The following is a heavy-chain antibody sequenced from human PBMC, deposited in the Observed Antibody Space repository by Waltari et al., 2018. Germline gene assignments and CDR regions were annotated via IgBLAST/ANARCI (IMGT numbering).Heavy chain of an antibody. J-gene: IGHJ5*02. CDR1: GYPLTDLS. CDR3: ATGPYYYDGSGYNWFDP. V-gene: IGHV1-24*01. CDR2: FDPEDGET. Sequence: QVQLVQSGAEVKKPGASVKVSCTVSGYPLTDLSIHLVRQAPGKGLEWMGGFDPEDGETIYAQKFQGRVTMTEDTSTDTADMELSSLRSEDTAVYYCATGPYYYDGSGYNWFDPWGQGTLVTVSS. D-gene: IGHD3-22*01.